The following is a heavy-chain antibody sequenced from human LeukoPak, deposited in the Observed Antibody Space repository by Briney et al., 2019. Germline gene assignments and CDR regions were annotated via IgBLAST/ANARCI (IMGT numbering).Heavy chain of an antibody. V-gene: IGHV3-23*01. CDR2: ICGSGGST. J-gene: IGHJ6*02. D-gene: IGHD6-13*01. CDR1: GFSFSSYA. CDR3: AKDKAAGNSNYYYCGMDV. Sequence: GGSLRLSCAASGFSFSSYAMSWVRQAPGKGLEWVSDICGSGGSTYYADSVKGRFTISRDNSKNTLYLQMNRLRAEDTAVYYCAKDKAAGNSNYYYCGMDVWGQGTTVTVSS.